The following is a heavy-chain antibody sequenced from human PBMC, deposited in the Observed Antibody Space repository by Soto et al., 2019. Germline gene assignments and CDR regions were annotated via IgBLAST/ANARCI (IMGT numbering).Heavy chain of an antibody. V-gene: IGHV1-69*01. D-gene: IGHD3-10*01. CDR3: AREIRRVSDGPGSYFH. CDR2: IIPIFGTA. CDR1: GGTFSSYA. Sequence: QVQLVQSGAEVKKPGSSVKVSCKASGGTFSSYAISWVRQAPGQGLEWMGGIIPIFGTANYAQKFQGRVTITADESTSTAYMELSSLRSEDTAVYYCAREIRRVSDGPGSYFHWGQGTLVTVSS. J-gene: IGHJ4*02.